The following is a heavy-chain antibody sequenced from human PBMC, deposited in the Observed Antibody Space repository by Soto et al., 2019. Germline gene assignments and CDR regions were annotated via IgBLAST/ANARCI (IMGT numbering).Heavy chain of an antibody. CDR2: IIPIFGTA. CDR1: GDTFSSYA. J-gene: IGHJ4*02. Sequence: GAPLNLSCKTSGDTFSSYAISWVRQAPGQGLEWMGGIIPIFGTANYAQKFQGRVTITADESTSTAYMELSSLRSEDTAVYYCAMRVGYYFAYWGQGTLVTVSS. CDR3: AMRVGYYFAY. D-gene: IGHD1-26*01. V-gene: IGHV1-69*13.